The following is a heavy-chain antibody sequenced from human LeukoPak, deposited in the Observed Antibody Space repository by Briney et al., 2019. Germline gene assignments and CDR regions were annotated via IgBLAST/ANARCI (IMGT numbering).Heavy chain of an antibody. CDR1: GFIFSRYW. D-gene: IGHD1-26*01. CDR3: AREQWELPRGTYYFDY. CDR2: IKKDGSEK. Sequence: PGGSLRLSCAASGFIFSRYWMSWVRQAPGKGLEWVANIKKDGSEKYYVDSVEGRLTISRGNAKNSLYLQMNSLRAEDTAVYYCAREQWELPRGTYYFDYWGQGTLVSVSS. V-gene: IGHV3-7*05. J-gene: IGHJ4*02.